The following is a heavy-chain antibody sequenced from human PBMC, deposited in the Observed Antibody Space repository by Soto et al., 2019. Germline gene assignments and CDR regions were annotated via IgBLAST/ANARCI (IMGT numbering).Heavy chain of an antibody. CDR2: IYYSGST. V-gene: IGHV4-59*01. D-gene: IGHD2-15*01. CDR1: GGSISSYY. CDR3: ASTVVVAATVNWFDP. J-gene: IGHJ5*02. Sequence: SETLSLTCTVSGGSISSYYWSRIRQPPGKGLEWIGYIYYSGSTNYNPSLKSRVTISVDTSKNQFSLKLSSVTAADTAVYYCASTVVVAATVNWFDPWGQGTLVTVSS.